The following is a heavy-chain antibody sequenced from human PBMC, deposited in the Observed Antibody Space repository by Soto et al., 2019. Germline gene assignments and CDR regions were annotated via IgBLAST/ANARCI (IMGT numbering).Heavy chain of an antibody. J-gene: IGHJ4*02. D-gene: IGHD1-26*01. CDR3: AAIIVGATRVDY. CDR2: IYSGGST. Sequence: EVQLVETGGGLIQPGGSLRLSCAASGFTVSSNYMSWVRQAPGKGLEWVSVIYSGGSTYYADSVKGRFTISRDNSKNTLYLQMNSLRAEDTAVYYCAAIIVGATRVDYWGQGTLVTVSS. CDR1: GFTVSSNY. V-gene: IGHV3-53*02.